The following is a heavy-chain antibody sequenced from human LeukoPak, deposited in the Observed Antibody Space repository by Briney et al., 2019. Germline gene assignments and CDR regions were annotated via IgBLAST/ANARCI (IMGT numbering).Heavy chain of an antibody. D-gene: IGHD3-10*01. CDR3: AKLGFRGNDAFDI. J-gene: IGHJ3*02. CDR1: GFPFSSYD. Sequence: GGSLRLSCAASGFPFSSYDMSWVRRAPGKGLEWVSVISASAVHIFYADSVKGRFTISRDNPKNTLYLQMNSLRAEDTAVYYCAKLGFRGNDAFDIWGQGTMVTVSS. V-gene: IGHV3-23*01. CDR2: ISASAVHI.